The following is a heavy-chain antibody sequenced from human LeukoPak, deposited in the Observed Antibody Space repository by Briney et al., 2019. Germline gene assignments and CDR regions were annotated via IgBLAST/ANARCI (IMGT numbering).Heavy chain of an antibody. CDR3: ARVTLQDAFDI. CDR2: IKQDGSEK. Sequence: PGGSLRLSCAASGFTFSSYSMNWVRQAPGKGLEWVANIKQDGSEKYYVDSVKGRFTISRDNAKNSLYLQMNSLRAEDTAVYYCARVTLQDAFDIWGQGTMVTVSS. CDR1: GFTFSSYS. V-gene: IGHV3-7*01. J-gene: IGHJ3*02.